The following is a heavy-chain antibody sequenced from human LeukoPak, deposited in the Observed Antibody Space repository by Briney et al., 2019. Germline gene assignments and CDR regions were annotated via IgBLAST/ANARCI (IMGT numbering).Heavy chain of an antibody. Sequence: ASVKVSCKASGYTFTSYDINWVRQATGQGLEWMGWMNPNSGNTGYAQKFQGRVTITRNTSISTAYMELSSLRSEDTAVYYCARGARGDYFYYYYMDVWGKGTTVTVSS. CDR1: GYTFTSYD. CDR2: MNPNSGNT. D-gene: IGHD3-16*01. V-gene: IGHV1-8*03. J-gene: IGHJ6*03. CDR3: ARGARGDYFYYYYMDV.